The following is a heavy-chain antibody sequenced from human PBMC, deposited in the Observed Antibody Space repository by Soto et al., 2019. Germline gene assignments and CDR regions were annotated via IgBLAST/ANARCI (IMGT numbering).Heavy chain of an antibody. Sequence: SETLSLTCTVAGASMISYYWSWIRQPPGRGLEWIGFIYYAGSTKYNPSLNSRVTISVDTSKNQFSLKLSSVTAADTAVYYCARVYGDYLDYWGQGTLVTVS. CDR3: ARVYGDYLDY. CDR1: GASMISYY. V-gene: IGHV4-59*01. J-gene: IGHJ4*02. CDR2: IYYAGST. D-gene: IGHD4-17*01.